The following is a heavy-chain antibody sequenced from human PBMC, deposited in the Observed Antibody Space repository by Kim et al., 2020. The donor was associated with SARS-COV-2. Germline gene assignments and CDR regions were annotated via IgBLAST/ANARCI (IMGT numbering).Heavy chain of an antibody. CDR3: ARESGIAAAAPTTYFDY. V-gene: IGHV4-59*01. Sequence: SETLSLTCTVSGGSISSYYWSWIRQPPGKGLEWIGYIYYSGSTNYNPSLKSRVTISVDTSKNQFSLKLSSVTAADTAVYYCARESGIAAAAPTTYFDYWGQGTLVTVSS. D-gene: IGHD6-13*01. CDR1: GGSISSYY. CDR2: IYYSGST. J-gene: IGHJ4*02.